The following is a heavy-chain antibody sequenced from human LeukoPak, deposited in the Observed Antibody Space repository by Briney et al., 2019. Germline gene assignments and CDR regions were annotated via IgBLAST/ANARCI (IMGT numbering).Heavy chain of an antibody. D-gene: IGHD1-7*01. CDR2: ISDSGTT. J-gene: IGHJ4*02. CDR1: GGSISSGGYY. Sequence: SETLSLTCAVSGGSISSGGYYWGWVRQPPGKGLEWIGSISDSGTTNYNPSLKTRITISVDTSKNYFSLKLSSVTAADTAVYYCARAGTTTREFDYWGQGTLVSVSS. V-gene: IGHV4-61*03. CDR3: ARAGTTTREFDY.